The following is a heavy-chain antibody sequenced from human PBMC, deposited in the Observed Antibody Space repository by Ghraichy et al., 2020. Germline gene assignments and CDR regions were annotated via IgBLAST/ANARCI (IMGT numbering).Heavy chain of an antibody. CDR1: GDSVSSNSAA. CDR3: ARGDSSGWYEGGGRFDY. J-gene: IGHJ4*02. D-gene: IGHD6-19*01. CDR2: TYYRSKWYN. V-gene: IGHV6-1*01. Sequence: SQTLSLTCAISGDSVSSNSAAWNWIRQSPSRGLEWLGRTYYRSKWYNDYAVSVKSRITINPDTSKNQFSLQLNSVTPEVTAVYYCARGDSSGWYEGGGRFDYWGQGTLVTVSS.